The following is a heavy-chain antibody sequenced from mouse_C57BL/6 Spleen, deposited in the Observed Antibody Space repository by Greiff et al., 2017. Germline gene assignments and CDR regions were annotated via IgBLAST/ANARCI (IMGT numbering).Heavy chain of an antibody. Sequence: QVQLQQPGAELVMPGASVKLSCKASGYTFTSYWMHWVKQRPGQGLEWIGEIDPSDSYTNYNQKFKGKSTLTVDKSSSTAYMQLSSLTSEDSAVYYCARWVLRTRAMDYWGQGTSVTVSS. CDR1: GYTFTSYW. CDR3: ARWVLRTRAMDY. V-gene: IGHV1-69*01. CDR2: IDPSDSYT. D-gene: IGHD1-1*01. J-gene: IGHJ4*01.